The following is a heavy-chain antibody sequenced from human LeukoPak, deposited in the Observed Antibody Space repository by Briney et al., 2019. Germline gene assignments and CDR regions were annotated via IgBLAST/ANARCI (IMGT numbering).Heavy chain of an antibody. CDR2: ISSSSSYI. Sequence: PGGSLRLSCAASGFTFSSYSMNWVRQAPGKGLEWVSSISSSSSYIYYADSVKDRLTISRDNAKNSLYLQMNSLRAEDTAVYYCARQVRSGGYDLFDYWGQGTLVTVSS. CDR1: GFTFSSYS. J-gene: IGHJ4*02. D-gene: IGHD5-12*01. V-gene: IGHV3-21*01. CDR3: ARQVRSGGYDLFDY.